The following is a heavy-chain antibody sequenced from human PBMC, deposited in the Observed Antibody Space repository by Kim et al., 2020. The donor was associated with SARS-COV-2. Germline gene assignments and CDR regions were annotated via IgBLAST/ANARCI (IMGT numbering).Heavy chain of an antibody. J-gene: IGHJ4*02. V-gene: IGHV3-74*01. Sequence: YAASVKRRLTISRDNDKSTLDLQMNSLRPEDTAVYYCARGSVHYGFDSWGQGILVAVSS. CDR3: ARGSVHYGFDS. D-gene: IGHD2-15*01.